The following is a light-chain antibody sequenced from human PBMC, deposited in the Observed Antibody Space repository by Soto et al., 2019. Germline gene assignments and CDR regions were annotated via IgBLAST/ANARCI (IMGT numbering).Light chain of an antibody. V-gene: IGKV1-39*01. CDR3: QQSYTTPPT. CDR1: QSINSY. J-gene: IGKJ1*01. Sequence: DIQMTQSPSSLSASVEDRVTITCRASQSINSYLNWYQQKPGKAPKLLIYAASSLQSGVPSRFSGSGSGTDFTLTISSLQPEDFATYYCQQSYTTPPTFGQGTKVEVK. CDR2: AAS.